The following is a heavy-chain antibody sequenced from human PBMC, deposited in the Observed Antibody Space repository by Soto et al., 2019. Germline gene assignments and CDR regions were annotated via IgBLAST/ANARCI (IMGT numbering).Heavy chain of an antibody. CDR3: ARDWYSSSWYNYVYYGMDV. Sequence: GGSLRLSCAASGFTFSSYSMNWVRQAPGKGLEWVSSISSSSSYIYYADSVKGRFTISRDNAKNSLYLQMNSLRAEDTAVYYCARDWYSSSWYNYVYYGMDVWGQGATVTVSS. CDR1: GFTFSSYS. J-gene: IGHJ6*02. V-gene: IGHV3-21*01. CDR2: ISSSSSYI. D-gene: IGHD6-13*01.